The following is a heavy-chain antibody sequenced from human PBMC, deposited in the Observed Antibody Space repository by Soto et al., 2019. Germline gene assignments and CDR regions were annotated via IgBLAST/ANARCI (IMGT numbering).Heavy chain of an antibody. D-gene: IGHD2-2*01. Sequence: SETLSLTCTVSGGSISSGGYYWSWIRQHPGKGLEWIGYIYYSGSTYYNPSLKSRVTISVDTSKNQFSLKLSSVTAADTAVYYCASFTYDGILVPAPRAAFYPWGQGTLVTVSS. V-gene: IGHV4-31*03. J-gene: IGHJ5*02. CDR1: GGSISSGGYY. CDR3: ASFTYDGILVPAPRAAFYP. CDR2: IYYSGST.